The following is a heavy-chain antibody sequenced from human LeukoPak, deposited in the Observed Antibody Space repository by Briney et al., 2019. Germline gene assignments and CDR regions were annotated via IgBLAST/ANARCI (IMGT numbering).Heavy chain of an antibody. CDR1: GFTLSSNY. D-gene: IGHD1-26*01. CDR3: ARDQRVGATRYFQH. Sequence: GGSLRLSCAASGFTLSSNYMSWVRQAPGKGLGWVSVIYSGGSTYYADSVKGRFTISRDNSKNTLYLQMNSLRAEDTAVYYCARDQRVGATRYFQHWGQGTLVTVSS. J-gene: IGHJ1*01. V-gene: IGHV3-53*01. CDR2: IYSGGST.